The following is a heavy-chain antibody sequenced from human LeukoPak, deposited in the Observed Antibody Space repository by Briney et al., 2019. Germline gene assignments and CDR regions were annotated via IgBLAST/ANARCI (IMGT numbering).Heavy chain of an antibody. D-gene: IGHD5-18*01. CDR1: GFTFTNYW. Sequence: PGGSLRLSCAASGFTFTNYWMSWVRQAPGKGLEWVANIKQDGSENYCVDSVKGRFTISRDNAKNSLYLQMYSLRAEDTAVYYCVRADSAMVYDYYMDVWGKGTTVTISS. J-gene: IGHJ6*03. V-gene: IGHV3-7*01. CDR3: VRADSAMVYDYYMDV. CDR2: IKQDGSEN.